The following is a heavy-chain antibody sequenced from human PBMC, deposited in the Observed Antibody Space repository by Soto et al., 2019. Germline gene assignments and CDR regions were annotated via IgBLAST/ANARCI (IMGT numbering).Heavy chain of an antibody. J-gene: IGHJ3*01. V-gene: IGHV3-23*01. CDR2: ISGNGGRT. CDR1: GFTFSSYA. Sequence: EVQLLESGGGLVQPGGSLRLSCAASGFTFSSYAMKWVRQAPGKGLEWVSGISGNGGRTYYADSVKGRFTISRDNSKNMAYLQMNSLRAEDTAKYYCAKVQRSMIVVALDAFDVWGQGAMVTVSS. CDR3: AKVQRSMIVVALDAFDV. D-gene: IGHD3-22*01.